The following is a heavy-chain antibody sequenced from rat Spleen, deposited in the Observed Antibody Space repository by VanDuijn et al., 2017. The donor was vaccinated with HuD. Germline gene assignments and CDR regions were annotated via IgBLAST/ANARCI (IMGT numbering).Heavy chain of an antibody. CDR2: INKDSNII. D-gene: IGHD3-1*01. J-gene: IGHJ2*01. Sequence: EVQLVESGGGLVQPGRSLKLSCAASGFNFNDYWMGWVRQAPGKGPEWIGEINKDSNIISYNPSFKDKFTISRDNAQSTLYLQMNNLGSEDTAIYYCGREVPPIDHWGQGVMVTVSS. CDR3: GREVPPIDH. CDR1: GFNFNDYW. V-gene: IGHV4-2*01.